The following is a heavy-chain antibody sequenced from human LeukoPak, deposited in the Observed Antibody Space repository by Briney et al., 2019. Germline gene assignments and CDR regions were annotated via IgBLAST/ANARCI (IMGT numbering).Heavy chain of an antibody. CDR2: ISAYNGNT. V-gene: IGHV1-18*01. CDR3: ARDRRRIAAAGNIDY. J-gene: IGHJ4*02. D-gene: IGHD6-13*01. Sequence: ASVKVSCEASGYTFTSYGISWVRQAPGQGLEWMGRISAYNGNTNYAQKLQGRVTMTTDTSTSTAYMELRSLRSDDTAVYYCARDRRRIAAAGNIDYWGQGTLVTVSS. CDR1: GYTFTSYG.